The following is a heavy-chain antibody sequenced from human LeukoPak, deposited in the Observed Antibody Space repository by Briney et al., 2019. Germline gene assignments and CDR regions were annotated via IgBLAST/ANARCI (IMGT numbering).Heavy chain of an antibody. J-gene: IGHJ6*02. CDR1: GGSFSGYY. Sequence: SETLSLTCAVYGGSFSGYYWSWIRQPPGKGLEWIGEINHSGSTNYNPSLKSRVTISVDTSENQFSLKLSSVTAADTAVYYCAKNYYYYYGMDVWGQGTTVTVSS. V-gene: IGHV4-34*01. CDR2: INHSGST. CDR3: AKNYYYYYGMDV.